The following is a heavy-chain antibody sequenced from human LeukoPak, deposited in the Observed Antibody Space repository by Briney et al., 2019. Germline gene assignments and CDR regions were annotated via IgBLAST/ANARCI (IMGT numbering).Heavy chain of an antibody. CDR2: IFPADSDI. J-gene: IGHJ4*02. CDR3: ARHPSVVTPYYFDS. V-gene: IGHV5-51*01. CDR1: GYSFSSHW. D-gene: IGHD2-21*02. Sequence: GESLKISCKGSGYSFSSHWIGRVRQMPGKGLEWTGVIFPADSDIKYSPSFQGQVTISVDKSISTAYLQWSSLRASDTAMYYCARHPSVVTPYYFDSWGQGTLVTVSS.